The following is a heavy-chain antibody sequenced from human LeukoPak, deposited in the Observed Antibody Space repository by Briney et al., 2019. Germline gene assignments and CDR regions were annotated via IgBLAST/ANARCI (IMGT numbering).Heavy chain of an antibody. CDR2: IYSGGST. Sequence: PGGSLRLSCAASGFTVSSNYMSWVRQAPGKGLEWVSVIYSGGSTYYADSVKGRFTISRDNSKNTLYLQMNSLRAEDTAVYYCAREGRIHSSSWSAFDYWGQGTLVTVST. CDR3: AREGRIHSSSWSAFDY. D-gene: IGHD6-13*01. V-gene: IGHV3-66*02. CDR1: GFTVSSNY. J-gene: IGHJ4*02.